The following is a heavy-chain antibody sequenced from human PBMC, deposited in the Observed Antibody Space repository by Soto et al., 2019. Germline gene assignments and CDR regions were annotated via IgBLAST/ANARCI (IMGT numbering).Heavy chain of an antibody. D-gene: IGHD2-2*01. V-gene: IGHV1-24*01. Sequence: ASVKVSCKVSGYTLTELSMHWVRQAPGKGLEWMGGFDPEDGETIYAQKFQGRVTMTEDTSTDTAYMELSSLRSEDTAVYYCATNRGYCSSTSCSAYFDYWGQGTLVTVS. CDR3: ATNRGYCSSTSCSAYFDY. CDR1: GYTLTELS. J-gene: IGHJ4*02. CDR2: FDPEDGET.